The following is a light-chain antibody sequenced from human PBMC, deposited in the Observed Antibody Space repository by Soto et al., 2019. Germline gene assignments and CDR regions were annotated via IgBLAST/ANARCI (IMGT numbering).Light chain of an antibody. Sequence: AIQMTQSPSSLSASVGDRVTITLRASQGIRHELGWYQLKPVKAPKLLIYAASSLLSGVPSRFSGSGSGTDFTLTISILQPEDFATYYCLQDYNYPYTFGQGTKLEIK. CDR1: QGIRHE. CDR3: LQDYNYPYT. V-gene: IGKV1-6*01. J-gene: IGKJ2*01. CDR2: AAS.